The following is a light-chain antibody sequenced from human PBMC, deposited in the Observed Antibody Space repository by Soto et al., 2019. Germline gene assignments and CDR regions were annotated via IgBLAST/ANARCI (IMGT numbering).Light chain of an antibody. CDR2: NVS. J-gene: IGLJ1*01. CDR1: SSVVGYYNS. CDR3: SSYTSSSTYL. V-gene: IGLV2-14*03. Sequence: QSVLTKRACVSGSPGQSITISCTGTSSVVGYYNSVYWYQHLPGQAPKLMIYNVSNRPSGVSYRFSGSKSGNTASLTISGLQAEDEADYYCSSYTSSSTYLFGTGTKVTVL.